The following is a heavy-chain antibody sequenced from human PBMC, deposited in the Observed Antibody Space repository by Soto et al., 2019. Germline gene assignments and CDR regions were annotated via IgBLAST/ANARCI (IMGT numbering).Heavy chain of an antibody. CDR1: GGTFSSYA. V-gene: IGHV1-69*13. CDR3: ASLAVQRYDFWSGYYSSYFDY. D-gene: IGHD3-3*01. CDR2: IIPIFGTA. Sequence: SVKVSCKASGGTFSSYAISWVRQAPGQGLEWMGGIIPIFGTANYAQKFQGRVTITADESTSTAYMELSSLRPEDTAVYYCASLAVQRYDFWSGYYSSYFDYWGQGTLVTVS. J-gene: IGHJ4*02.